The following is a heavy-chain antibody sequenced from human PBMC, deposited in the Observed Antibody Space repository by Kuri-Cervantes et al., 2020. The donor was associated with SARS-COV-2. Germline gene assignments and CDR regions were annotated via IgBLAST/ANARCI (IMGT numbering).Heavy chain of an antibody. Sequence: GSLRLSCSVSGGSISSRSYYWGWIRQPPGKGLEWIGSIYYSGSTNYNPTLKSRVTISVDTSTNQFSLKLSSVTAADTAVYYCARDGGSSWDFDYWGQGTLVTVSS. CDR2: IYYSGST. D-gene: IGHD6-13*01. CDR1: GGSISSRSYY. J-gene: IGHJ4*02. CDR3: ARDGGSSWDFDY. V-gene: IGHV4-39*07.